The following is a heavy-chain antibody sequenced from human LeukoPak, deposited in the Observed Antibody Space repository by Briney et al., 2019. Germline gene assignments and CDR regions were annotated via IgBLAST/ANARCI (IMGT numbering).Heavy chain of an antibody. D-gene: IGHD4-17*01. CDR1: GFTFSSYS. Sequence: PGGSLRLSCAASGFTFSSYSMNWVRQAPGKGLEWVSSISSSSSYIYYADSVKGRFTISRDNAKNSLYLQMNSLRAEDTAVYYCARTMRDYGYYFDYWGQGTLVTVSS. CDR3: ARTMRDYGYYFDY. J-gene: IGHJ4*02. V-gene: IGHV3-21*01. CDR2: ISSSSSYI.